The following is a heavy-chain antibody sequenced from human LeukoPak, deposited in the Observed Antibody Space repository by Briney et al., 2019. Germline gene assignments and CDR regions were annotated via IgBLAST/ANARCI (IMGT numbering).Heavy chain of an antibody. CDR2: IIPIFGTA. J-gene: IGHJ5*02. CDR3: ARALVVPAAVQPNWFDP. CDR1: GGTFSSYA. D-gene: IGHD2-2*01. Sequence: SVKVSCKASGGTFSSYAISWVRQAPGQGLEWMGGIIPIFGTANYAQKFQGRVTITADESTSTAYMKLSSLRSEDTAVYYCARALVVPAAVQPNWFDPWGQGTLVTVSS. V-gene: IGHV1-69*01.